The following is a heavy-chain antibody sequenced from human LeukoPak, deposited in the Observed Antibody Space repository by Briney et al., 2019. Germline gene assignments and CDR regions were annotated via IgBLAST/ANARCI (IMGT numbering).Heavy chain of an antibody. CDR2: IYHSGST. J-gene: IGHJ3*02. CDR3: ARQGLYYYDSSGTTDAFDI. V-gene: IGHV4-38-2*01. D-gene: IGHD3-22*01. CDR1: AYSISSGYY. Sequence: PSETLSLTCAVSAYSISSGYYWGWIRQPPGKGLEWIGSIYHSGSTYYNPSLKSRVTISVDTSKNQFSLKLSSVTAADTAVYYCARQGLYYYDSSGTTDAFDIWGQGTMVTVSS.